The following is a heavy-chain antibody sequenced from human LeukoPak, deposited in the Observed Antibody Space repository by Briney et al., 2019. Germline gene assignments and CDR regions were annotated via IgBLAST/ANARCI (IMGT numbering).Heavy chain of an antibody. CDR3: ARGGEGYNDDAFEV. CDR1: GDSIRSHY. CDR2: IYNSATT. J-gene: IGHJ3*01. D-gene: IGHD5-24*01. Sequence: SEPLSLTCTVSGDSIRSHYCAWIRQSPGKGLEWIGHIYNSATTDYNPSFKSRVTISLDTSKKQFSLKMTSVTALDSAVYYCARGGEGYNDDAFEVWGLGTAVTVSS. V-gene: IGHV4-59*11.